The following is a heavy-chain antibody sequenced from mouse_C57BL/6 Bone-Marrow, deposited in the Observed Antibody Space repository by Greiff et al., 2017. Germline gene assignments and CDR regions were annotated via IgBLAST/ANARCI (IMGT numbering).Heavy chain of an antibody. V-gene: IGHV10-1*01. CDR1: GFSFNTYA. CDR2: ISSKSNNYAT. J-gene: IGHJ4*01. CDR3: VRGCYYYGSSWDVDD. Sequence: EVQRVESGGGLVQPKGSLKLSCAASGFSFNTYAMNWVRQAPGKGLEWVARISSKSNNYATYYADSVKDRFTIARDDAESMLYLQMNIMNTEDTAMYYCVRGCYYYGSSWDVDDWGQGTSVTVSS. D-gene: IGHD1-1*01.